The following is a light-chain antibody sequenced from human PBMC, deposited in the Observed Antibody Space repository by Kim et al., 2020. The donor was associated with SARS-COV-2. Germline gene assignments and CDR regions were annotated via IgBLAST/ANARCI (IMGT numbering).Light chain of an antibody. J-gene: IGLJ3*02. CDR3: AAWDDSLSGGV. V-gene: IGLV1-47*01. CDR1: SSNIGSNY. CDR2: RNN. Sequence: ELTQPPSASGTPGQRVTISCSGSSSNIGSNYVYWYQQFPGTAPKLLIHRNNQRPSGVPDRFSGSKSGTSASLAISGLRSEDEADYYCAAWDDSLSGGVFGGGTQLTVL.